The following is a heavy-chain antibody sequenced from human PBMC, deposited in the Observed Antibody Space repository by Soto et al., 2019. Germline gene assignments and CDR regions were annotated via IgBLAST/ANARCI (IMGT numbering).Heavy chain of an antibody. V-gene: IGHV3-21*01. CDR2: ISSSSSSYI. D-gene: IGHD6-13*01. CDR3: ARGLSQQLVLDY. Sequence: GGSLRLSCAASGFTFSSYSMNWVRQAPGKGLEWVSSISSSSSSYIYYADSVKGRFTISRDNAKNSLYLQMNSLRAEDTAVYYCARGLSQQLVLDYWGQGTLVTVSS. CDR1: GFTFSSYS. J-gene: IGHJ4*02.